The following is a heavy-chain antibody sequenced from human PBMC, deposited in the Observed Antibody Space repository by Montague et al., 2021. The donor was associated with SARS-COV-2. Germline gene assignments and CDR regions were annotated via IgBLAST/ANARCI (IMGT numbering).Heavy chain of an antibody. V-gene: IGHV2-5*02. D-gene: IGHD3-22*01. CDR2: IYGDDDK. Sequence: PALVKPTQTLTLTCNFSGFSLTTRAAGVGWIRQPPGKALEWLAVIYGDDDKRYSPYLRSRLTITKDTSANHVVLTMTNMDPVDKATYYCAHVSRLGNYYWAHFDAWGQGALVTVSS. CDR1: GFSLTTRAAG. J-gene: IGHJ4*02. CDR3: AHVSRLGNYYWAHFDA.